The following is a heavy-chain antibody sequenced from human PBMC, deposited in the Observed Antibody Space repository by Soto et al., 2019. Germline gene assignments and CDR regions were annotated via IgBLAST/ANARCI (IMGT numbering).Heavy chain of an antibody. Sequence: QVQLQESGPGLLKPSETLSLTCTISGGSVSSYQWSWMRQPPGKGLEWIGLTSYSGNTVYNPSLKSRVAFSVDTSKSHFSLTLTSVTAADTAVYYCARDGVGPFDYWGQGTLVTVSS. CDR1: GGSVSSYQ. V-gene: IGHV4-59*02. J-gene: IGHJ4*02. CDR3: ARDGVGPFDY. D-gene: IGHD1-26*01. CDR2: TSYSGNT.